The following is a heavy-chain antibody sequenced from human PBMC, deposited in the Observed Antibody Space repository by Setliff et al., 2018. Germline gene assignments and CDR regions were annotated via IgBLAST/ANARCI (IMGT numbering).Heavy chain of an antibody. CDR2: IYTSGST. D-gene: IGHD1-26*01. J-gene: IGHJ3*02. CDR1: GGSISNYY. Sequence: SETLSLPCTVSGGSISNYYCSWIRQPAGKGLEWIGRIYTSGSTNYNPSLKRRVTMSVDTSKNQFSLKLSSVTAADTAVYYCARKGISALSGAFDMWGQGTMVTVSS. V-gene: IGHV4-4*07. CDR3: ARKGISALSGAFDM.